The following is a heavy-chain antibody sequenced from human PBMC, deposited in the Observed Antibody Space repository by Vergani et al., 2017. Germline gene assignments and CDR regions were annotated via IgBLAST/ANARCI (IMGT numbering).Heavy chain of an antibody. V-gene: IGHV4-61*02. Sequence: QVQLQESGPGLVKPSQTLSLTCTVSGGSTSSGSYYWSWIRQPAGKGLEWIGRIYISGSTNYNPSLKSGVTISVDTSKNQFSLKLSSVTAADTAVYYCARDRTTVNWFDPWGQGTLVTVSS. D-gene: IGHD4-17*01. CDR3: ARDRTTVNWFDP. J-gene: IGHJ5*02. CDR1: GGSTSSGSYY. CDR2: IYISGST.